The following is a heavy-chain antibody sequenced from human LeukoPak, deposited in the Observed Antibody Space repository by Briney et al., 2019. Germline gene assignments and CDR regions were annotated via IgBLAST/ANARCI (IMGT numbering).Heavy chain of an antibody. D-gene: IGHD3-10*01. J-gene: IGHJ4*02. CDR2: ITYDGSNK. Sequence: GSLRLSCAASGFNFSSYAMPRVRQAPGQGLGGVAVITYDGSNKYYADSVKGRFTISRDNSKNTLHLQMNSLRAEDTAVYYCKKVRLWFGELLFPDYWGQGTLVTVSS. CDR3: KKVRLWFGELLFPDY. CDR1: GFNFSSYA. V-gene: IGHV3-30*14.